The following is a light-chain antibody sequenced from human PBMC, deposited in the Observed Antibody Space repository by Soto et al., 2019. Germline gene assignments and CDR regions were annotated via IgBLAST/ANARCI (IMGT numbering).Light chain of an antibody. CDR1: QDVGKY. CDR2: DAS. J-gene: IGKJ5*01. Sequence: DIQMTQSPSSLSASVGDRVTITCQAGQDVGKYVNWYRQKTGKAPELLIYDASNLEIGVPSRFSGSGSGTHFTFTINSLQPEDFTTYSCQHYSTLPITFGQGTRLEI. CDR3: QHYSTLPIT. V-gene: IGKV1-33*01.